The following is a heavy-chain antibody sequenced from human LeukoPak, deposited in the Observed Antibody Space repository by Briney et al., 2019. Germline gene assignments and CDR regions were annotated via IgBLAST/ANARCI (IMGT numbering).Heavy chain of an antibody. CDR1: GDSVSSNSVT. J-gene: IGHJ5*02. V-gene: IGHV6-1*01. D-gene: IGHD2-2*01. CDR3: ARRLTQYDCFDP. CDR2: TYYRSTWYN. Sequence: PSQTFSLTCAISGDSVSSNSVTWNWIRQSPSRGLEWLGRTYYRSTWYNDYAVSVRGRITVNPDTSKNQFSLHLNSVTPEDTAVYYCARRLTQYDCFDPWGQGILVTVSS.